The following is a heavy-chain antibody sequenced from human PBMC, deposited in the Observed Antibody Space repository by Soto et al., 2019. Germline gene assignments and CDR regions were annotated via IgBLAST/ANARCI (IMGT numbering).Heavy chain of an antibody. J-gene: IGHJ6*02. CDR3: ARCAARTYYYGMDV. CDR2: INSDGSST. D-gene: IGHD6-25*01. V-gene: IGHV3-74*01. CDR1: GFTFSSYW. Sequence: GGSLRFSCAASGFTFSSYWMHWVRQAPGKGLVWVSRINSDGSSTSYADSVKGRFTISRDNAKNTLYLQMNSLRAEDTAVYYCARCAARTYYYGMDVWGQGTTVTVSS.